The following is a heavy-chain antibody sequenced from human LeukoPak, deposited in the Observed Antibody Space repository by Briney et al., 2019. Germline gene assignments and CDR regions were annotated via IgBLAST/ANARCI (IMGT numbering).Heavy chain of an antibody. CDR1: GFSFSSYS. CDR3: ARGGVRGQGGPVGY. Sequence: PGGSLRLSCAASGFSFSSYSMNWVRQAPGKGLEWVSSISSSSSYIYYADSVKGRFTISRDNAKNSLYLQMNSLRAEDTAVYYCARGGVRGQGGPVGYWGQGTLVTVSS. J-gene: IGHJ4*02. V-gene: IGHV3-21*01. D-gene: IGHD3-10*01. CDR2: ISSSSSYI.